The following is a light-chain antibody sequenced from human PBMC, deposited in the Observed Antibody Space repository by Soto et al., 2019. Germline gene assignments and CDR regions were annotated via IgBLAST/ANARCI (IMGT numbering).Light chain of an antibody. CDR3: QQYGTSRA. CDR1: QSVTSSY. CDR2: GAS. J-gene: IGKJ1*01. Sequence: EIVLTQSPGILSLSPGERATLSCRASQSVTSSYLAWYQQKPGQGPRLLIHGASSRATGIPGRFSGSGSGTDFTLTISRLEPEDFAVYYCQQYGTSRAFGQGTKVEIK. V-gene: IGKV3-20*01.